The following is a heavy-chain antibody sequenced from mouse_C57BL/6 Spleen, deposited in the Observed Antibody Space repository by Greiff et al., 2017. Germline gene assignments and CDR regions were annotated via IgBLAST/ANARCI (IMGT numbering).Heavy chain of an antibody. CDR3: TRREDYGSSYNYAMDY. V-gene: IGHV1-15*01. Sequence: VQLQQSGAELVRPGASVTLSCKASGYTFTDYEMHWVKQTPVHGLEWIGAIDPETGGTAYNQKFKGKAILTADKSSSTAYMELRSLTSEDSAVYYCTRREDYGSSYNYAMDYWGQGTSGTGSS. CDR1: GYTFTDYE. D-gene: IGHD1-1*01. CDR2: IDPETGGT. J-gene: IGHJ4*01.